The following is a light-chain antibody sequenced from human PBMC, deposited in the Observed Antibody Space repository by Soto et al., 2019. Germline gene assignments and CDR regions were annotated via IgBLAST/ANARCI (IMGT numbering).Light chain of an antibody. CDR3: QHYSNWPPT. Sequence: EMVMTQSPATLSVSPGERVTLSCWASETVHRNLAWYQQKPGQGPSLLICSASPRATGVPDRFTGSGSGTEFTLTMSSLQSEEFGVYHCQHYSNWPPTFGPGTNVEI. J-gene: IGKJ3*01. V-gene: IGKV3-15*01. CDR1: ETVHRN. CDR2: SAS.